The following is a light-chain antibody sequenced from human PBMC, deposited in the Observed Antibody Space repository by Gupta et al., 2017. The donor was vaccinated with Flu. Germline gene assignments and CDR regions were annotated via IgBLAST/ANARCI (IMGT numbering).Light chain of an antibody. J-gene: IGLJ1*01. CDR1: SRDIGGNNY. Sequence: GQSVAIACTGTSRDIGGNNYFSWYQQHPGKAPKLMIYEVNKRPSGVPDRFSGSKSGNTASLTVSGLQAEDEADYYCCSYGINDVFGSGTKVTVL. V-gene: IGLV2-8*01. CDR2: EVN. CDR3: CSYGINDV.